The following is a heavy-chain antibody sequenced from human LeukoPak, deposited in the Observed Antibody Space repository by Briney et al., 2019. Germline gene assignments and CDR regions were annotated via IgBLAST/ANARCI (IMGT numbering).Heavy chain of an antibody. V-gene: IGHV3-7*01. J-gene: IGHJ4*02. D-gene: IGHD3-22*01. CDR3: ARDFRPLTYYYDSSGYYYYGLSDY. CDR1: GFTFSSYW. CDR2: IKQDGSEK. Sequence: GGSLRLSYAASGFTFSSYWMSWVRQAPGKGLEWVANIKQDGSEKYYVDSVKGRFTISRDNAKNSLYLQMNSLRAEDTAVYYCARDFRPLTYYYDSSGYYYYGLSDYWGQGTLVTVSS.